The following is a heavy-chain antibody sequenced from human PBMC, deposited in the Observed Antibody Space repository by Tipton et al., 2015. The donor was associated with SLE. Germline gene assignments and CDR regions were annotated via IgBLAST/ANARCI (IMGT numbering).Heavy chain of an antibody. CDR1: GGSISSSSYY. CDR3: ARESPPVDV. J-gene: IGHJ6*04. V-gene: IGHV4-39*02. CDR2: IYYSGST. Sequence: TLSLTCTVSGGSISSSSYYWGWIRQPPGKGLKWIGSIYYSGSTYYNPSLKSRVTISVDTSKNQFSLKLSSVTAADTAVYYCARESPPVDVWGKGTTVTVSS.